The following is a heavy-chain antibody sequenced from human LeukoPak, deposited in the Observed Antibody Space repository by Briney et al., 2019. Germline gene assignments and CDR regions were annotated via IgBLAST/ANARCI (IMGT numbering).Heavy chain of an antibody. D-gene: IGHD2-21*01. Sequence: HPGGSQTLLCAPSGYTLCHPNMSWVRQAPGKGLEWVGRIHSITEGGTTDHSAPVKGRFTISRDDSKNMLYLQMNSLKTKDTAMYYCVTYYCDGECQTRSLDGSWGQGTLVTVSS. J-gene: IGHJ5*02. CDR1: GYTLCHPN. CDR2: IHSITEGGTT. CDR3: VTYYCDGECQTRSLDGS. V-gene: IGHV3-15*01.